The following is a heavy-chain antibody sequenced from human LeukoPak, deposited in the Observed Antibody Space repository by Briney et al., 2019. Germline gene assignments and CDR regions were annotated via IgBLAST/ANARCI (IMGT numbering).Heavy chain of an antibody. CDR3: AKDSGYSGYGSPDAFDI. J-gene: IGHJ3*02. Sequence: GGSLRLSCAASGFIFHDYAMHWVQQAPGKGLEWVSGIRWNSGSIGYADSVKGRFTISRDNAKNSLYLQMNSLRAEDTALYYCAKDSGYSGYGSPDAFDIWGQGTMVTVSS. CDR2: IRWNSGSI. CDR1: GFIFHDYA. V-gene: IGHV3-9*01. D-gene: IGHD5-12*01.